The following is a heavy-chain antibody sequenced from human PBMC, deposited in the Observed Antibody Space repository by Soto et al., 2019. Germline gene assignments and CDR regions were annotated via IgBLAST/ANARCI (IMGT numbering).Heavy chain of an antibody. V-gene: IGHV4-31*03. Sequence: QVQLQESGPGLVKPSQTLSLTCTVSGGSISSGGYYWSCIRQHPGKGLERIGYIYYSGSTYYNPSLKSRVTISVDTSKNQFSLKLSSATAADTAVYYCARGGAGIYNWFDPWGQGTLVTVSS. J-gene: IGHJ5*02. D-gene: IGHD6-19*01. CDR3: ARGGAGIYNWFDP. CDR2: IYYSGST. CDR1: GGSISSGGYY.